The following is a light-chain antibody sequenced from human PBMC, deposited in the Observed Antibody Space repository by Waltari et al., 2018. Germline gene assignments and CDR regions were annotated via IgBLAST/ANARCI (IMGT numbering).Light chain of an antibody. Sequence: QSVLTQPPSVSGAPGQRVTISCTGSSSNIGAGYDVHWYQQLPGTAPKLLIYGNSNRPAGFPDRFSGSKSGTSASLAITGLQPEDEADYYSQSYDSSLSGWVFGGGTKLTVL. CDR2: GNS. CDR3: QSYDSSLSGWV. CDR1: SSNIGAGYD. J-gene: IGLJ3*02. V-gene: IGLV1-40*01.